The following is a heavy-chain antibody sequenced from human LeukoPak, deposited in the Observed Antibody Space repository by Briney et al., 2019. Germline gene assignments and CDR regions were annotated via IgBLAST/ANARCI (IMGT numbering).Heavy chain of an antibody. D-gene: IGHD6-13*01. Sequence: GGSLRLSCAASGFTFSSYSMNWVRQAPGKGLEWVSSISSSSSYIYYADSVKGRFTISRDNAKNSLYLQMNSLRAEDTAVYYCARVNDIAAADYDAFDIWGQGTMVTVSP. CDR2: ISSSSSYI. V-gene: IGHV3-21*01. CDR3: ARVNDIAAADYDAFDI. CDR1: GFTFSSYS. J-gene: IGHJ3*02.